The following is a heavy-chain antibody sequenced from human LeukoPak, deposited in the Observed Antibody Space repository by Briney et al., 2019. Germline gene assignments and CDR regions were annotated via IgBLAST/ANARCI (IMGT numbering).Heavy chain of an antibody. V-gene: IGHV5-51*01. D-gene: IGHD6-19*01. CDR2: IYPGDSDT. CDR1: GYSFTSYW. CDR3: ARPLVAGTIAPDY. J-gene: IGHJ4*02. Sequence: GESLKISCKGSGYSFTSYWIGWVRQMSGKGLEWMGIIYPGDSDTRYSPSFQGQVPISADKSISTAYLQWSSLKASDTAMYYCARPLVAGTIAPDYWGQGTLVTVSS.